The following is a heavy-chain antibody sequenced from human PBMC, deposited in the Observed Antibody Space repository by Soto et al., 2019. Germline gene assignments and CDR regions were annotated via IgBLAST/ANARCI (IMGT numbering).Heavy chain of an antibody. D-gene: IGHD1-26*01. CDR1: GFTFSNYV. Sequence: EVQLLESGGGLVQPGGSLRLSCAASGFTFSNYVMTWVRQAPGKGLEWVSSIDGSGGTIYYADSGEGRFTISRANSKKTLYLPMTRLRAEDTAVYYCAKYKLGATTNLDYWGQGALVTFSS. J-gene: IGHJ4*02. CDR2: IDGSGGTI. V-gene: IGHV3-23*01. CDR3: AKYKLGATTNLDY.